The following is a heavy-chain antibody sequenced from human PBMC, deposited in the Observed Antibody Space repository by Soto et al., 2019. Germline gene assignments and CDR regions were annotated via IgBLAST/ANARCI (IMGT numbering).Heavy chain of an antibody. J-gene: IGHJ6*02. D-gene: IGHD2-2*01. CDR2: IIPIFGTA. CDR1: GGTFSSYA. Sequence: SVKVSCKASGGTFSSYAISWVRQAPGQGLEWMGGIIPIFGTANYAQKFQGRVTITADESTSTAYMELSSLRSEDTAVYYCASILRCSSTSGYAGNYYYYYGMDVRGQGTTVTVAS. CDR3: ASILRCSSTSGYAGNYYYYYGMDV. V-gene: IGHV1-69*13.